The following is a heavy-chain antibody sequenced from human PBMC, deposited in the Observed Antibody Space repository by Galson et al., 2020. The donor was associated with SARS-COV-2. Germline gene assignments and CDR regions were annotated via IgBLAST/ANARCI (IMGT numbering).Heavy chain of an antibody. CDR3: VASVVAGDAFDL. Sequence: GGSLRLSCVASDFTFSSYEMNWVRQAPGKGLEWISFISGDGTTIYYADSVKGRFTISRDSAKNSLYLQMNSLRPDDTAVYYCVASVVAGDAFDLWGQGTMVTVSS. J-gene: IGHJ3*01. V-gene: IGHV3-48*03. CDR2: ISGDGTTI. CDR1: DFTFSSYE. D-gene: IGHD6-19*01.